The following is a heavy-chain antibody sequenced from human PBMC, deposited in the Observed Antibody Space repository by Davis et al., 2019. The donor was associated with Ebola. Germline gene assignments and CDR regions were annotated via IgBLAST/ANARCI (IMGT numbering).Heavy chain of an antibody. CDR2: IYPGDSHT. V-gene: IGHV5-51*01. CDR1: GYSFTSYW. Sequence: GESLNPHCQASGYSFTSYWIGWVRQMPGKGLEWLGIIYPGDSHTRYSPSFQGQLTISVDKSISTTYLQWSSLKASDSATYYCARGEDNYGWTSGWYFDPWGQGTRVTVSS. D-gene: IGHD6-19*01. CDR3: ARGEDNYGWTSGWYFDP. J-gene: IGHJ5*02.